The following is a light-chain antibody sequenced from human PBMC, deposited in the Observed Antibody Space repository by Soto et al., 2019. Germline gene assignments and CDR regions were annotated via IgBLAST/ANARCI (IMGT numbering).Light chain of an antibody. CDR2: GNS. V-gene: IGLV1-40*01. J-gene: IGLJ1*01. Sequence: QSVLTQPPSVSGAPGQRVTMSGTGSSSNIGAGYDVHWYQQLPGTAPKLLIYGNSNRPSGVPDRFSGSKSGTSASLAITGLQAEDEADYYCQSYDSSLSGSRVFGTGTKVTVL. CDR1: SSNIGAGYD. CDR3: QSYDSSLSGSRV.